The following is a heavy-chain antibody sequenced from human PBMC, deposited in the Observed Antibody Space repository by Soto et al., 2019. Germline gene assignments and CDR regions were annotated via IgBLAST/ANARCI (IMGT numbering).Heavy chain of an antibody. D-gene: IGHD3-3*01. CDR2: IKSKTDGGTT. J-gene: IGHJ4*02. V-gene: IGHV3-15*07. CDR1: GFTFSNAW. Sequence: GGSLRLSCAASGFTFSNAWMNWVRQAPGKGLEWVGRIKSKTDGGTTDYAAPVKGRFTISRDDSKNTLYLQMNSLKTEDTAVYYCTTDPIERLRFLEWLLYDEYYFDYWGQGTLVTVSS. CDR3: TTDPIERLRFLEWLLYDEYYFDY.